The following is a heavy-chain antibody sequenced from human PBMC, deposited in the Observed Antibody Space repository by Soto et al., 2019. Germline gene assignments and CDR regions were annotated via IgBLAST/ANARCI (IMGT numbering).Heavy chain of an antibody. V-gene: IGHV1-3*01. Sequence: QVQLVQSGAEVKKPGASLKVSCKASGYTFTSYAMHWVRQAPGQRLERMGWINAGNGNTKYSQKFQGRVTITRDTTASTAYMEMISLISEDTAVYYCARNSPRGGYWGQGTLVTVSS. D-gene: IGHD1-7*01. CDR3: ARNSPRGGY. CDR1: GYTFTSYA. CDR2: INAGNGNT. J-gene: IGHJ4*02.